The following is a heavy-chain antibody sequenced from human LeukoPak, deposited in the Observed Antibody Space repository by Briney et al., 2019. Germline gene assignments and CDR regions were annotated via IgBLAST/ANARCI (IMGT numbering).Heavy chain of an antibody. D-gene: IGHD4-17*01. J-gene: IGHJ4*02. CDR1: GFTFSSYG. Sequence: GGSLRLSCAASGFTFSSYGMSWVRQAPGKGLEWVSYISSSGSTIYYADSVKGRFTISRDNAKNSLYLQMNSLRAEDTAVYYCASALFRGTVTPSVDYWGQGTLVTVSS. V-gene: IGHV3-48*04. CDR2: ISSSGSTI. CDR3: ASALFRGTVTPSVDY.